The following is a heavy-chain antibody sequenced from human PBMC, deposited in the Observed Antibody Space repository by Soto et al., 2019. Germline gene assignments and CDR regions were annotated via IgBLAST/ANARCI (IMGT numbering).Heavy chain of an antibody. Sequence: GGSLRLSCAASGFTFSSYWMHWVRQAPGKGLVWVSRINSDGSSTSYADSVKGRFTISRDNAKNTLYLQMNSLRAEDTAVYYCARDPSSPYYDFFHYYYYMDVWGKGTTVTVSS. CDR2: INSDGSST. V-gene: IGHV3-74*01. D-gene: IGHD3-3*01. J-gene: IGHJ6*03. CDR3: ARDPSSPYYDFFHYYYYMDV. CDR1: GFTFSSYW.